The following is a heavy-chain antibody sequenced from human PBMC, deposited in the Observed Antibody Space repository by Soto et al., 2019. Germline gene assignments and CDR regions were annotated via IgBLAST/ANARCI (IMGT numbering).Heavy chain of an antibody. Sequence: PSQTLSLTCTVSGHSISSRNYYWSWIRQPPGKGLEWIGYIYYSGSTNYNPSLKSRVTISVDRSKNQFSLKLSSVTAADTAVYYCARGGTVTLDHDAFDIWGQGTMVTVSS. CDR2: IYYSGST. D-gene: IGHD4-17*01. V-gene: IGHV4-61*05. CDR3: ARGGTVTLDHDAFDI. J-gene: IGHJ3*02. CDR1: GHSISSRNYY.